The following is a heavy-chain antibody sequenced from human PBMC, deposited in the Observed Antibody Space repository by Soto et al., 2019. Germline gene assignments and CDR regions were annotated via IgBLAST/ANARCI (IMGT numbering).Heavy chain of an antibody. V-gene: IGHV4-39*01. Sequence: NPSETLSLTCTVSGGSISSSSYYWGWIRQPPGKGLEWIGSIYYSGSTYYNPSLKSRVTISVDTSKNQFSLKLSSVTAADTAVYYCARHAHIVETDDWFDPWGQGTLVTISS. CDR1: GGSISSSSYY. J-gene: IGHJ5*02. CDR3: ARHAHIVETDDWFDP. CDR2: IYYSGST. D-gene: IGHD2-15*01.